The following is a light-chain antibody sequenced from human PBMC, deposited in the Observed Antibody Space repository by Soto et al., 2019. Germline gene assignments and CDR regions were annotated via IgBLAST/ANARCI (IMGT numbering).Light chain of an antibody. J-gene: IGLJ1*01. CDR3: SSYAGSNNYV. V-gene: IGLV2-8*01. Sequence: VLTQPPSASGSPGQSVTISCTGTSSDIGGYNYVSWYQQHPGKAPKLMIYEVSKRPSGVPDRFSGPKSGNTASLTVSGLQAEDEADYYCSSYAGSNNYVFGSGTKVTVL. CDR1: SSDIGGYNY. CDR2: EVS.